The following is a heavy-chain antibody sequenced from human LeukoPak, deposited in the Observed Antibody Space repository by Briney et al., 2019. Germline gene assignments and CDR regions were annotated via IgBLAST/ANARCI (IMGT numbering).Heavy chain of an antibody. D-gene: IGHD3-3*01. J-gene: IGHJ6*03. Sequence: ASAKVSCKASGYTFTSYDINWVRQATGQGLEWMGWMNLNSGNTGYAQKFQGRDTMTRNTSISTAYMELSSLRSENTAVYYCARAQPYYDFWSGYYTPYYYYYYMDVWGKGTTATVSS. V-gene: IGHV1-8*01. CDR3: ARAQPYYDFWSGYYTPYYYYYYMDV. CDR2: MNLNSGNT. CDR1: GYTFTSYD.